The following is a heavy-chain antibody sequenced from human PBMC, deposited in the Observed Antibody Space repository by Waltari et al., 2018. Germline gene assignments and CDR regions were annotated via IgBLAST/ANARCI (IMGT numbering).Heavy chain of an antibody. CDR3: ARDFSYGD. D-gene: IGHD4-17*01. V-gene: IGHV3-21*01. J-gene: IGHJ4*01. CDR2: ITSSGTYI. CDR1: GFSFSSYD. Sequence: AQLVESGGGLVKPGGSLRLSCAASGFSFSSYDVHWVRQAPGRGLEWVSSITSSGTYIYYADSVKGRFTISRDNAKNSLFLHMSSLRAEDTAVYYCARDFSYGDWGQGTLVTVSS.